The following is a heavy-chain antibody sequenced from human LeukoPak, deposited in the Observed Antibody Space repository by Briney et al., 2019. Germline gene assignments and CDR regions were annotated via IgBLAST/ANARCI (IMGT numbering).Heavy chain of an antibody. Sequence: PSETLSLTCTVSGGSISSYYWSWIRQPAGKGLEWIGRIYTSGSTNYNPSLKSRVTMSVDTSKNQFSLKLSSVTAADTAVYYCARGPPTVTTHYYYYGMDVWAKGPRSPSP. CDR2: IYTSGST. V-gene: IGHV4-4*07. CDR1: GGSISSYY. J-gene: IGHJ6*02. CDR3: ARGPPTVTTHYYYYGMDV. D-gene: IGHD4-17*01.